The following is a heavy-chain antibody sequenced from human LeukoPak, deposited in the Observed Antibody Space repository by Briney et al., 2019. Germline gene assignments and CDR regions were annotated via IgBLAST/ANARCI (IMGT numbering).Heavy chain of an antibody. CDR2: ISWNSGSI. Sequence: GGSLRLSCAASGFTFDDYAMHWVRQAPGKGLEWVSGISWNSGSIGYADSVKGRFTISGDNAKNSLYLQMNSLRAEDTALYYCARGRGSLVWYLDLWGRGTLVTVSS. J-gene: IGHJ2*01. CDR1: GFTFDDYA. D-gene: IGHD3-10*01. CDR3: ARGRGSLVWYLDL. V-gene: IGHV3-9*01.